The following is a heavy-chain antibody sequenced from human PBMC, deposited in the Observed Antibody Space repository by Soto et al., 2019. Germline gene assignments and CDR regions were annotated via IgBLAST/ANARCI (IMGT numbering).Heavy chain of an antibody. CDR2: IDPSDSYT. V-gene: IGHV5-10-1*01. Sequence: PGESLKISCKGSGYSFTSYWISWVRQMPGKGLEWMGRIDPSDSYTNYSPSFQGHVTISADKSISTAYLQWSSLKASDSAMYYCASLPRARLYSRSSYYFDYWGQGALVKVSS. D-gene: IGHD6-6*01. J-gene: IGHJ4*02. CDR1: GYSFTSYW. CDR3: ASLPRARLYSRSSYYFDY.